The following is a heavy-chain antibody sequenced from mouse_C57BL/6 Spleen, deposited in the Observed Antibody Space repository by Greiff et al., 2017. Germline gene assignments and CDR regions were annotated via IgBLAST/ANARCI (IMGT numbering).Heavy chain of an antibody. J-gene: IGHJ2*01. CDR1: GYTFTSYW. CDR2: INPRSGDT. Sequence: QVQLQQSGAELVRPGASVKLSCKASGYTFTSYWMRWVKQRPGQGLEWIGNINPRSGDTNYNEKFKGKATGTADKSSSTAYMELSSLTSEDSAVYFCARAWDEGRYVEYWGQGTTLTVSS. CDR3: ARAWDEGRYVEY. D-gene: IGHD1-1*01. V-gene: IGHV1-53*01.